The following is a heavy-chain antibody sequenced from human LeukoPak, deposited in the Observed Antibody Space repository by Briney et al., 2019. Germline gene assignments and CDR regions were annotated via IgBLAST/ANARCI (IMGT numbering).Heavy chain of an antibody. V-gene: IGHV3-23*01. CDR3: AKDKWAVSWFDP. CDR1: GFTFSSYA. D-gene: IGHD1-26*01. J-gene: IGHJ5*02. Sequence: PGGSLRLSCAASGFTFSSYAMSWVRQAPGKGLEWVSAISGSGGSTYYADSVKGRFTISRDNYKNTLYLQMNSLRAEDTAVYYCAKDKWAVSWFDPWGQGTLVTVSS. CDR2: ISGSGGST.